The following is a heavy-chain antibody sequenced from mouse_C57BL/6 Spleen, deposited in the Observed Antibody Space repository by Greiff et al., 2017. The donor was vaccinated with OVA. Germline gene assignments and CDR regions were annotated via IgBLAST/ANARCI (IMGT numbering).Heavy chain of an antibody. Sequence: VQLQQPGAELVMPGASVKLSCKASGYTFTSYWMHWVKQRPGQGLEWIGEIDPSDSYTNYNQKFKGKSTLTVDKSSSTAYMQLSSLTSEDSAVYYCARLGTTVVGDYWGQGTTLTVSS. CDR3: ARLGTTVVGDY. CDR1: GYTFTSYW. CDR2: IDPSDSYT. D-gene: IGHD1-1*01. V-gene: IGHV1-69*01. J-gene: IGHJ2*01.